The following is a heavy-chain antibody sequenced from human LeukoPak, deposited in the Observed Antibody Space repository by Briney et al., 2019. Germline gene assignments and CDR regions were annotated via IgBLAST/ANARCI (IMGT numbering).Heavy chain of an antibody. J-gene: IGHJ5*02. D-gene: IGHD1-26*01. CDR3: ARDPGVGATRGIWFDP. CDR1: GGTFSSYA. CDR2: IIPILGTA. Sequence: SVKVSCKASGGTFSSYAISWVRQAPGQGLEWMGGIIPILGTANYAQKSQGRVTITADESTSTAYMELSSLRSEDTAVYYCARDPGVGATRGIWFDPWGQGTLVTVSS. V-gene: IGHV1-69*13.